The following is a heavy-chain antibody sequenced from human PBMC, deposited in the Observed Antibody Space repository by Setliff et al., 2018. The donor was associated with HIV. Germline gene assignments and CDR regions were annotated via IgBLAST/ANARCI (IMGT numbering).Heavy chain of an antibody. CDR3: ARVFHSLPTGLNDPFDM. CDR1: GGSMNSGGYY. Sequence: PSETLSLTCTVSGGSMNSGGYYWTWIRQHPGKGLEWIGYIYASGSPDYNPSLESRVTISSETSKNQFSLKLKSVTGADTAVYYCARVFHSLPTGLNDPFDMWGQGTLVTVSS. V-gene: IGHV4-31*03. CDR2: IYASGSP. D-gene: IGHD4-17*01. J-gene: IGHJ3*02.